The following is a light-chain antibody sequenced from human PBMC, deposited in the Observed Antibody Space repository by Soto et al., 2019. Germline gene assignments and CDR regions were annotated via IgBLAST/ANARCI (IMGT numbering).Light chain of an antibody. CDR3: QQYGSSRT. CDR1: QSVSNNY. CDR2: NAF. V-gene: IGKV3-20*01. J-gene: IGKJ2*01. Sequence: DIVLTQSPGTLSLSPGDRATLSCRASQSVSNNYLAWYQQRPGQAPRLLIYNAFSRATGIPDRFSGSGSGTDFTLTISRLEPEDFAVYYCQQYGSSRTFGQGTTLDIK.